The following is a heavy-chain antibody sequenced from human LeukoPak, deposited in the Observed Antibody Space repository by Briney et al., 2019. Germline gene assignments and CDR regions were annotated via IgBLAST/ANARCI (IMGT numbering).Heavy chain of an antibody. J-gene: IGHJ4*02. CDR3: AKGHSSGYYYESAWFDY. D-gene: IGHD3-22*01. V-gene: IGHV3-33*06. CDR2: IWYDGSNK. Sequence: GGSLRLSCAASGFTFSSYGMHWVRQAPGKGLEWVAVIWYDGSNKYYADSVKGRFHISRDNVKNRLYAKMNSLRAEDTAVYYCAKGHSSGYYYESAWFDYWGQGTLVTVSS. CDR1: GFTFSSYG.